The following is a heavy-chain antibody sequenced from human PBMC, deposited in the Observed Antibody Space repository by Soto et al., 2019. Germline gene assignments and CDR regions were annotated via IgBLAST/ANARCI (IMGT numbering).Heavy chain of an antibody. Sequence: EVQLLESGGGLVQPGGSLRLCCAASGFTFSSYAMSWVRQAPGKGLEWVPAISGSGGSTYYADSVKGLFTISRDNSKNTLYLQMNSLRAEDTAVYYCAKDVSIFGVFIIRRYFDYWGQGTLVTVSS. D-gene: IGHD3-3*01. CDR1: GFTFSSYA. CDR3: AKDVSIFGVFIIRRYFDY. V-gene: IGHV3-23*01. J-gene: IGHJ4*02. CDR2: ISGSGGST.